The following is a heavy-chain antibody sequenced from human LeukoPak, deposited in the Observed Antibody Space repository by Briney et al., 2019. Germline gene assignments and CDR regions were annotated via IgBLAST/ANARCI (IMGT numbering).Heavy chain of an antibody. CDR1: GGSISRRRCY. CDR2: IYYSGDT. Sequence: SETLSLTRTVSGGSISRRRCYLGWLRQPPRTGLEWVGSIYYSGDTYYNASLKSGVPISVDTSKHRLPPMLHPVTPAHPPVFFCARQTRARPISWYFDLWGRGTLVTVSS. V-gene: IGHV4-39*01. D-gene: IGHD4-11*01. CDR3: ARQTRARPISWYFDL. J-gene: IGHJ2*01.